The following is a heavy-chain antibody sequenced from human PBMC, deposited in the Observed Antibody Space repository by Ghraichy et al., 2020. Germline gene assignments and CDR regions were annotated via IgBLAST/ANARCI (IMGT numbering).Heavy chain of an antibody. CDR1: GGSISSYY. Sequence: SETLSLTCTVSGGSISSYYWSWIRQPPGKGLEWIGYIYYSGSTNYNPSLKSRVTISVDTSKNQFSLKLSSVTAADTAVYYCARDSSSSRLSSMDVWGQGTTVTVSS. CDR2: IYYSGST. J-gene: IGHJ6*02. V-gene: IGHV4-59*01. CDR3: ARDSSSSRLSSMDV. D-gene: IGHD6-6*01.